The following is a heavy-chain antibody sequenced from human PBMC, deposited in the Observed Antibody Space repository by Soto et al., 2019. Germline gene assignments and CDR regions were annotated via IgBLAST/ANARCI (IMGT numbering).Heavy chain of an antibody. CDR3: AKDFYDSSGYYDY. D-gene: IGHD3-22*01. CDR1: GFTFSSYG. Sequence: GGSLRLSCAASGFTFSSYGMHWVRQAPGKGLEWVAVISYDGSNKYYADSVKGRFTISRDNSKNTLYLQMNSLRAEDTAVYYCAKDFYDSSGYYDYWGQGTLVTVSS. V-gene: IGHV3-30*18. J-gene: IGHJ4*02. CDR2: ISYDGSNK.